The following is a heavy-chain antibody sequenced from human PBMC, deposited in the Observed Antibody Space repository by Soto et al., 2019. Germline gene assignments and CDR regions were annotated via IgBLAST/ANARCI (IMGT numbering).Heavy chain of an antibody. V-gene: IGHV4-61*01. D-gene: IGHD4-17*01. Sequence: SETQSLTCSVSGGSVSDKTYYWSWIRQPPGKRLEWIGYVYYSGTTNYNPSLKSRVTISVDLSKNRFSLRLSSVTTADTALYYCARTTAVPNTLRSRYFFDYWGQGTLVTVSS. CDR1: GGSVSDKTYY. CDR2: VYYSGTT. CDR3: ARTTAVPNTLRSRYFFDY. J-gene: IGHJ4*02.